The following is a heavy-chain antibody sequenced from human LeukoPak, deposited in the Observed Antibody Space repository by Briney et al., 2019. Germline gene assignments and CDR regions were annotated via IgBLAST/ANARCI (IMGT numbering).Heavy chain of an antibody. V-gene: IGHV3-21*01. D-gene: IGHD3-10*01. CDR3: ARGYGSGSYRDY. J-gene: IGHJ4*02. CDR1: GFTFSSYA. Sequence: GGSLRLSCAASGFTFSSYAMSWVRQAPGKGLEWVSSISSSSSYIYYADSVKGRFTISRDNAKNSLYLQMNSLRAEDTAVYYCARGYGSGSYRDYWGQGTLVTVSS. CDR2: ISSSSSYI.